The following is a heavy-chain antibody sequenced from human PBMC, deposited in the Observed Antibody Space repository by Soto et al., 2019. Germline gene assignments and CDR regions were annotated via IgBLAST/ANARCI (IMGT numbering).Heavy chain of an antibody. J-gene: IGHJ4*02. CDR1: GYTFTSYA. V-gene: IGHV1-3*01. CDR2: INAGNGNT. Sequence: GASVKVSCKGSGYTFTSYAMHWVRQAPGQRLEWMGWINAGNGNTKYSQKFQGRVTITRDTSASTAYMELSSLRSEDTAVYYCARNPFRRPFDYWGQGTLVTVSS. CDR3: ARNPFRRPFDY. D-gene: IGHD6-6*01.